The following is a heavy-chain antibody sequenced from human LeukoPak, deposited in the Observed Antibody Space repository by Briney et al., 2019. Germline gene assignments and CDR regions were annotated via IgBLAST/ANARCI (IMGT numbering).Heavy chain of an antibody. J-gene: IGHJ6*03. CDR2: IYYSGST. CDR1: GGSISSSSYY. CDR3: ARDRDVLRYFDWPHYYMDV. D-gene: IGHD3-9*01. Sequence: SETLSLTCTVSGGSISSSSYYWGWIRQPPGKGLEWIGSIYYSGSTYYNPSLKSRVTISVDTSKNQFSLKLSSVTAADTAVYYCARDRDVLRYFDWPHYYMDVWGKGTTVTVSS. V-gene: IGHV4-39*02.